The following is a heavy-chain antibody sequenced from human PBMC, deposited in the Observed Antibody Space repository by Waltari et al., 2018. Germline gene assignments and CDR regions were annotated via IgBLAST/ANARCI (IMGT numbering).Heavy chain of an antibody. D-gene: IGHD6-19*01. CDR3: VRMVAGTLFDP. J-gene: IGHJ5*02. V-gene: IGHV4-39*01. CDR2: IYYSGST. CDR1: GGSISSSSYY. Sequence: QLQLQESGPGLVKPSATLSLTCTVPGGSISSSSYYWGWIRQPPGKGLAWIGSIYYSGSTYYNPSLKSRVTISVDTSKNQFSLKLSSVTAADTAVYYCVRMVAGTLFDPWGQGTLVTVSS.